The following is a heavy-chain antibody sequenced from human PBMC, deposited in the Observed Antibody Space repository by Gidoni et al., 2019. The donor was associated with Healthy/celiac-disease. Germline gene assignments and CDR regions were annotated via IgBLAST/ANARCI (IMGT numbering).Heavy chain of an antibody. CDR3: ARVPVVAATGYYYGMDV. V-gene: IGHV3-33*01. D-gene: IGHD2-15*01. CDR2: IWYDGSNK. J-gene: IGHJ6*02. Sequence: QVQLVESGGGVVQPGRSLRLSCAASGFTFSSYGMHWVRQAPGKGLEWVAVIWYDGSNKYYADSVKGRFTISRDNSKNTLYLQMNSLRAEDTAVYYCARVPVVAATGYYYGMDVWGQGTTVTVSS. CDR1: GFTFSSYG.